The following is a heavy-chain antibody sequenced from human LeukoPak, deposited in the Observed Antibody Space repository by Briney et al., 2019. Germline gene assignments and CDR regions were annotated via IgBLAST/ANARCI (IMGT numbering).Heavy chain of an antibody. CDR1: GFTFSSYA. CDR2: ISYDGSNK. Sequence: GGSLRLSCAASGFTFSSYAMHRVRQAPGKGLEWVAVISYDGSNKYYADTVKGRFTISRDNVKNSLYLQMNTLRDEDTAVYFCARDRYGSGTSPDSFDIWGQGTMVTVSS. J-gene: IGHJ3*02. D-gene: IGHD3-10*01. CDR3: ARDRYGSGTSPDSFDI. V-gene: IGHV3-30-3*01.